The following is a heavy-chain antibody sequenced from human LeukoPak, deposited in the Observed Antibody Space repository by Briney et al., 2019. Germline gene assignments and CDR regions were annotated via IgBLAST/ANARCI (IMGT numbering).Heavy chain of an antibody. Sequence: GGSLRLSCAASGFTFSSYAMSWVRQAPGKGLEWVSGISGSGGSTYYADSVKGRFTISRDNSKNTLYLQMNSLRAEDTAVYYCAKVDRHDYGAKMDYWGQGTLVTVSS. CDR1: GFTFSSYA. CDR3: AKVDRHDYGAKMDY. D-gene: IGHD4-17*01. J-gene: IGHJ4*02. CDR2: ISGSGGST. V-gene: IGHV3-23*01.